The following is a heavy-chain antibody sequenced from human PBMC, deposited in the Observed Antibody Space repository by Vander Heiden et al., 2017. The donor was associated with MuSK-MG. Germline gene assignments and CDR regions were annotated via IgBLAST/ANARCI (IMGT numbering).Heavy chain of an antibody. CDR1: GYSFTSYW. D-gene: IGHD3-22*01. CDR2: IDPSDSYT. Sequence: EVQLVQSGAEVKKHGESLRISCKGSGYSFTSYWLGWVRQMPGKGLEWMGRIDPSDSYTNYSPSFQGHVTISADKSISTAYLQWSSLKASDTAMYYCARPTRYYDSSGYYPLGMDVWGQGTTVTVSS. CDR3: ARPTRYYDSSGYYPLGMDV. J-gene: IGHJ6*02. V-gene: IGHV5-10-1*03.